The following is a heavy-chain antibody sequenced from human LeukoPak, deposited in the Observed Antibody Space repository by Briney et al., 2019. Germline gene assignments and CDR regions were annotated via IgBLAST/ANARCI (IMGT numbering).Heavy chain of an antibody. CDR3: AKVPGVPAGRHYYYMDV. J-gene: IGHJ6*03. Sequence: QPGGSLRLSCAASGFTFSSYAMHWVRQAPGKGLEWVAVISYDGSSKYYADSVKGRFTISRDNSKNTLYLQMNSLRAEDTAVYYCAKVPGVPAGRHYYYMDVWGKGTTVTVSS. D-gene: IGHD2-2*01. CDR2: ISYDGSSK. V-gene: IGHV3-30*04. CDR1: GFTFSSYA.